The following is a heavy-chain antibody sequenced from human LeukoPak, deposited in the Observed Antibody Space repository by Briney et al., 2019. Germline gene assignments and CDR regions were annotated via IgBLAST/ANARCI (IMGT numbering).Heavy chain of an antibody. CDR2: ISSSSYI. CDR3: ARDLGSYYYDSSGYYSDAFDI. D-gene: IGHD3-22*01. Sequence: GGSLRLSCAASGFTFDDYAMHWVRQAPGKGLEWVSSISSSSYIYYADSVKGRFTISRDNAKNSLYLQMNSLRAEDTAVYYCARDLGSYYYDSSGYYSDAFDIWGQGTMVTVSS. CDR1: GFTFDDYA. J-gene: IGHJ3*02. V-gene: IGHV3-69-1*01.